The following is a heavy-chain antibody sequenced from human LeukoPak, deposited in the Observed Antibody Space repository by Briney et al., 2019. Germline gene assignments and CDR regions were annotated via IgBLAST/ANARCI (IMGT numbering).Heavy chain of an antibody. V-gene: IGHV4-59*01. Sequence: SETLSLTCTVSGGSISSYYWSWIRQPPGKGLEWIGYIYYSGSTNYNPSLKSRVTISVDTSKNQFSLKLSSVTAADTAVYYCARGGDYGPPPARDAFDIWGQGTMVTVSP. J-gene: IGHJ3*02. D-gene: IGHD4/OR15-4a*01. CDR2: IYYSGST. CDR3: ARGGDYGPPPARDAFDI. CDR1: GGSISSYY.